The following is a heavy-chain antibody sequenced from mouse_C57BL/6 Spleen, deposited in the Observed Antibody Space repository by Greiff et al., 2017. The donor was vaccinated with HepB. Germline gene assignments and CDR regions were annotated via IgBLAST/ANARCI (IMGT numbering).Heavy chain of an antibody. D-gene: IGHD6-1*01. CDR3: ARGTAALVYFDY. CDR1: GYTFTSYW. J-gene: IGHJ2*01. CDR2: IDPSDSYT. Sequence: VQLQQPGAELVKPGASVKLSCKASGYTFTSYWMQWVKQRPGQGLEWIGEIDPSDSYTNYNQKFKGKATLTVDTSSSTAYMQLSSLTSEDSAVYYCARGTAALVYFDYWGQGTTLTVSS. V-gene: IGHV1-50*01.